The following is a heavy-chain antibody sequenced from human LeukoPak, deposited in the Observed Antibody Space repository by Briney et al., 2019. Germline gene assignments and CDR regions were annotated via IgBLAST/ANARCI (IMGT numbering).Heavy chain of an antibody. CDR1: GFTFSSYG. CDR2: ISYDGSNK. Sequence: SGGSLRLSCAASGFTFSSYGMHWVRQAPGKGLEWVAVISYDGSNKYYADSVKGRFTISRDNSKNTLYLQMNSLRAEDTAVYYCANHPSDAIAGWGQGTLVTVSS. D-gene: IGHD2-2*01. V-gene: IGHV3-30*18. CDR3: ANHPSDAIAG. J-gene: IGHJ4*02.